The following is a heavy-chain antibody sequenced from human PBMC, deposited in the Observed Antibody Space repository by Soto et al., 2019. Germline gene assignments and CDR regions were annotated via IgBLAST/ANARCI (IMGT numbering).Heavy chain of an antibody. J-gene: IGHJ4*02. Sequence: EVQLLESGGGLVQPGGSLRLSCAASGFTFSSYAMSWVRQAPGKGLEWVSAISGSGGSTYYTDSVKGRFTISRDTSKNTLYLQITRLRAEDTAVYYCARTLYSYGTDYWGQGTLVTVSS. CDR2: ISGSGGST. D-gene: IGHD5-18*01. CDR3: ARTLYSYGTDY. CDR1: GFTFSSYA. V-gene: IGHV3-23*01.